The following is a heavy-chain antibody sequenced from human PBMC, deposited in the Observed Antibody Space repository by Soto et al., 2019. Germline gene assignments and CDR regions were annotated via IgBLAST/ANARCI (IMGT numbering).Heavy chain of an antibody. CDR2: IIPIFGTA. V-gene: IGHV1-69*13. J-gene: IGHJ6*02. CDR1: GGTFSSYA. CDR3: ARERSGYDPYGMDV. Sequence: ASVKVSCKASGGTFSSYAISWVRQAPGQGLEWMGGIIPIFGTANYAQKFQGRVTITADESTSTAYMELSSLRSEDTAVYYCARERSGYDPYGMDVWGQGTTVTVSS. D-gene: IGHD5-12*01.